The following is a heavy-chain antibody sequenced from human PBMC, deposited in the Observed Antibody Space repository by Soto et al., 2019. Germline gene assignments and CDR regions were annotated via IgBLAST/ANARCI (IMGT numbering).Heavy chain of an antibody. D-gene: IGHD1-26*01. V-gene: IGHV1-69*02. CDR3: ATHSPGATNGY. CDR1: GGTFSSYT. CDR2: IIPILGIA. J-gene: IGHJ4*02. Sequence: QVQLVQSGAEVKKPGSSVKVSCKASGGTFSSYTISWVRQALGQGLEWMGRIIPILGIANYAQKFQGRVTITADKSTSTAYMELSSLRSEDTAVYYCATHSPGATNGYWGQGTLVTVSS.